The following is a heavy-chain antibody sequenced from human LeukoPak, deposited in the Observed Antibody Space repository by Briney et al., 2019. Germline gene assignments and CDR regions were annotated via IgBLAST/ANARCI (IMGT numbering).Heavy chain of an antibody. Sequence: GGSLRLSCAASGFTFGTYAMSWVRQAPGKGLEWVSTISNSGGSTFYADSVKGRFTISRDNSKNTLYVQMNSLRPDDTAVYYCARDGYCGSASCYGWFDPWGQGTLVTVSS. CDR3: ARDGYCGSASCYGWFDP. D-gene: IGHD2-2*03. CDR1: GFTFGTYA. CDR2: ISNSGGST. V-gene: IGHV3-23*01. J-gene: IGHJ5*02.